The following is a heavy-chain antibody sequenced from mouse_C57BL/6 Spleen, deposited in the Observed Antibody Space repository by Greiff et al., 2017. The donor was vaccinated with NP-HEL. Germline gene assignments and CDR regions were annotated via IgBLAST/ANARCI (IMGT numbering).Heavy chain of an antibody. V-gene: IGHV1-64*01. J-gene: IGHJ2*01. D-gene: IGHD1-1*01. CDR1: GYTFTSYW. CDR2: INPNSGST. Sequence: QVQLQQPGAELVKPGASVKLSCKASGYTFTSYWMHWVKQRPGQGLEWIGMINPNSGSTNYNEKFKSKATLTVDKSSSTTYMQLSSLTSEDSAGYYCARGPLRFDYWGQGTTLTVSS. CDR3: ARGPLRFDY.